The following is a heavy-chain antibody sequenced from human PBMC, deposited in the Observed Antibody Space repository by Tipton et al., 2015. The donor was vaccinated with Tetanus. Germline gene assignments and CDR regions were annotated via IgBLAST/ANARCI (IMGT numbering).Heavy chain of an antibody. J-gene: IGHJ4*02. Sequence: TLSLTCTVSGDSMTRYYWSWIRQPPGKGLEWISYIFASGSTNYNPALKSRVTISMDTSKNQFSLRLTSVTAADTAVYYCARGLPREPFYFDYWGQGKQVTVSS. CDR1: GDSMTRYY. V-gene: IGHV4-4*08. D-gene: IGHD1-26*01. CDR3: ARGLPREPFYFDY. CDR2: IFASGST.